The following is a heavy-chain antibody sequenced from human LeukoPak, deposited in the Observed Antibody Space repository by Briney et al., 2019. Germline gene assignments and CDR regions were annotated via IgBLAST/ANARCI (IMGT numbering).Heavy chain of an antibody. D-gene: IGHD4-11*01. Sequence: GGSLRLSCAASGFSFSDYYMGWIRQAPGKGLEWVSYISSSGSTIDYADSVKGRFTISRDNAKNSMFLLMNSLRAEDTAVYYCARGRYSNYYYYYYYMDVWGKGTTVTVSS. CDR1: GFSFSDYY. CDR2: ISSSGSTI. CDR3: ARGRYSNYYYYYYYMDV. J-gene: IGHJ6*03. V-gene: IGHV3-11*01.